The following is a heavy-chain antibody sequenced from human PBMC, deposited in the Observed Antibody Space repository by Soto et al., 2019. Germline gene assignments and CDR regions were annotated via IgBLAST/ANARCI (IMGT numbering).Heavy chain of an antibody. CDR3: ARLSGCNNGVCYKFDY. J-gene: IGHJ4*02. CDR1: GYSFPSYW. D-gene: IGHD2-8*01. CDR2: VYPGDSDT. Sequence: GESLKISCKGSGYSFPSYWIGWVRQMPGKGREWMGIVYPGDSDTRCSPSFQGQVTISADKSISTAYLQWSSLKASDTAMYYCARLSGCNNGVCYKFDYWGQGTLVTVSS. V-gene: IGHV5-51*01.